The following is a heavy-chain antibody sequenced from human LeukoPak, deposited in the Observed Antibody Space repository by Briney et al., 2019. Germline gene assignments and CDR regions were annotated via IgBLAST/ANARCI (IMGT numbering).Heavy chain of an antibody. V-gene: IGHV3-11*01. CDR3: AREWHYDFWSGYYTVYYGMDV. Sequence: GGSLRLSCAASGFTFSDYYMSWIRQAPGKGLEWVSYISSSGSTIYYADSVKGRFTISRDNAKNSLYLQMNSLRAEDTAVYYCAREWHYDFWSGYYTVYYGMDVRGQGTTVTVSS. CDR2: ISSSGSTI. D-gene: IGHD3-3*01. J-gene: IGHJ6*02. CDR1: GFTFSDYY.